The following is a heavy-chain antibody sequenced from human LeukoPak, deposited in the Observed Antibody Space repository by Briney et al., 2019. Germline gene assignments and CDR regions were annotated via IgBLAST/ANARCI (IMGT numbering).Heavy chain of an antibody. J-gene: IGHJ4*02. CDR3: AREPLGYYFDY. V-gene: IGHV3-53*01. CDR2: IYSGGST. CDR1: GFPLSRYA. Sequence: GFLELSCSASGFPLSRYAINWVRPAPGKGLEWVSVIYSGGSTYYADSVKGRFTISRDNSKNTLYLQMNSLRAEDTAMYYCAREPLGYYFDYWGQGTLVTVSS.